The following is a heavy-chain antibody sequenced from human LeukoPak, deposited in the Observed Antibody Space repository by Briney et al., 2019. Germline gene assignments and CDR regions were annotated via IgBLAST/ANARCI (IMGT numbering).Heavy chain of an antibody. J-gene: IGHJ4*02. CDR2: MKQDGSEI. V-gene: IGHV3-7*01. Sequence: GGSLRLSCEASGFTFSSYWMSWVRQAPGKGLKWVANMKQDGSEIYYVGSVRGRFTISRDNAKNSLYLQMNSLRAEDTAVYYCARRGSYSLFDYWGPGTLVTVSS. CDR3: ARRGSYSLFDY. D-gene: IGHD1-26*01. CDR1: GFTFSSYW.